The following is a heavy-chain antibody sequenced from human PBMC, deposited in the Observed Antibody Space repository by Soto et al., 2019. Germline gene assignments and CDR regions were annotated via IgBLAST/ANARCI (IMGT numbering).Heavy chain of an antibody. V-gene: IGHV3-11*05. CDR1: GFTFSDYY. J-gene: IGHJ6*02. CDR2: ISSSSSYT. D-gene: IGHD6-19*01. Sequence: GGSLRLSCAAFGFTFSDYYMSWFRQAPGKGLEWVSYISSSSSYTNYADSVKGRFTISRDNAKNSLYLQMNSLRAEDTAVYYCARGYSSGWEPYYYYGMDVWGQGTTVTVSS. CDR3: ARGYSSGWEPYYYYGMDV.